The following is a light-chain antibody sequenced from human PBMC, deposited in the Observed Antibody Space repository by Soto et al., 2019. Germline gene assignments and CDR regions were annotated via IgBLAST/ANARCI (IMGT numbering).Light chain of an antibody. CDR3: QQYGSSPWT. CDR2: GAS. Sequence: EIVMTQSPATLSVSPGERATLSCRASQSVSSNLAWYQQKLGQDPRLLIYGASARATGIPARFSGSGSETEFTLTISSLQSEDIAVYYCQQYGSSPWTFGQGTKVDIK. CDR1: QSVSSN. J-gene: IGKJ1*01. V-gene: IGKV3-15*01.